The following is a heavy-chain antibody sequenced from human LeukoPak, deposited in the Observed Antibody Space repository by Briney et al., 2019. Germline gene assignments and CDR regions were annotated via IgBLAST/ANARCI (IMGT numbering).Heavy chain of an antibody. Sequence: GGSLRLSCAASGFTFSSYWMHWVRQVPGKGLVWVSRLNTDGSSTSYADSVKGRFTISRDNARNTLYLQMNSLRAEDTAVYYCARESTYYYDSSGRKEGAFDIWGQGTMVTVSS. V-gene: IGHV3-74*01. D-gene: IGHD3-22*01. CDR3: ARESTYYYDSSGRKEGAFDI. J-gene: IGHJ3*02. CDR1: GFTFSSYW. CDR2: LNTDGSST.